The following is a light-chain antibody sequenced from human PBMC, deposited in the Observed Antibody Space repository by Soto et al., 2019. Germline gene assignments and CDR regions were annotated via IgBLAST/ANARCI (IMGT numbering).Light chain of an antibody. J-gene: IGLJ2*01. Sequence: QSVLTQPPSASGTPGQRVTISCSGSNSNIGRNTVNWYQQLPRTAPKLLIYSHNQRHSGVPDRFSGSQSGTSASLAISGLQSEDEADYYCSTWDDSLNGPVFGGGTKLTVL. CDR3: STWDDSLNGPV. V-gene: IGLV1-44*01. CDR2: SHN. CDR1: NSNIGRNT.